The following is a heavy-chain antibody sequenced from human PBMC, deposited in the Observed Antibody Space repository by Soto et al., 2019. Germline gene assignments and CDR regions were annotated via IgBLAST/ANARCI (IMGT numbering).Heavy chain of an antibody. CDR3: ARASYYYDSSGYNY. Sequence: ASVKVSCEASGYSFTSYGISWVRQAPGQGLEWMGWISAYNGNTNYAQKLQGRVTMTTDTSTSTAYMELRSLRSDDTAVYYCARASYYYDSSGYNYWGQGTLVTVSS. CDR1: GYSFTSYG. V-gene: IGHV1-18*01. D-gene: IGHD3-22*01. J-gene: IGHJ4*02. CDR2: ISAYNGNT.